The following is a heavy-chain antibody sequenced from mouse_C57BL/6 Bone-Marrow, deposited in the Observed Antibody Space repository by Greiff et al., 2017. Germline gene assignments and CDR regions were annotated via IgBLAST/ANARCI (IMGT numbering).Heavy chain of an antibody. V-gene: IGHV14-4*01. J-gene: IGHJ4*01. Sequence: EVQLQQSGAELVRPGASVKLSCTASGFNIKDDYMHWVKQRPEQGLEWIGWIDPENGDTEYASKFQGKATIPADTSSNTAYLQLSSLTSEDTAVYYCTTYDGTGDYWGQGTSVTVSS. CDR2: IDPENGDT. CDR1: GFNIKDDY. CDR3: TTYDGTGDY. D-gene: IGHD2-1*01.